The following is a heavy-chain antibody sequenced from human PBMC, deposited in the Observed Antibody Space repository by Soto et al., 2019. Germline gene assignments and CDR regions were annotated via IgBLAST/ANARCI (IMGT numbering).Heavy chain of an antibody. D-gene: IGHD6-13*01. CDR2: ISGSGGST. CDR3: AKRGAAAGTVDY. J-gene: IGHJ4*02. Sequence: EVQVVESGGGLVQPGGSLRLSCAASGFRFSSYAMSWVRQAPGKGLEWVSAISGSGGSTYYADSVKGRFTISRDNSKNTLYLQMNSLRAEDTAVYYCAKRGAAAGTVDYWGQGTLVTVSS. CDR1: GFRFSSYA. V-gene: IGHV3-23*04.